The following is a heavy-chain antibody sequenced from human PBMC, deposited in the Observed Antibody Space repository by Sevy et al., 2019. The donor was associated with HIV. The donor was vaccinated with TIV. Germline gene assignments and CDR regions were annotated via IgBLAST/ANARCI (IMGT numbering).Heavy chain of an antibody. V-gene: IGHV3-21*01. D-gene: IGHD3-10*01. Sequence: GGSLRLSCAASGFTFSDYNMNWVHQAPGKGLEWVSSISSISNYIYYADSVKGRFTISRDNAKNSLYLQMNSLRAEDTAVYYCARETSSFGEGIYYGMDVWGQGTTVTVSS. J-gene: IGHJ6*02. CDR3: ARETSSFGEGIYYGMDV. CDR1: GFTFSDYN. CDR2: ISSISNYI.